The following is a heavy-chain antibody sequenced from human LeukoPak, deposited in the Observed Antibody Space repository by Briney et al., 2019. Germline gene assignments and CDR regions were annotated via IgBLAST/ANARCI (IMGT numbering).Heavy chain of an antibody. V-gene: IGHV3-30*02. J-gene: IGHJ6*03. CDR1: GFTFLSYG. CDR3: AKGSGYEHSHYYYYMDV. CDR2: IRYDGSNK. Sequence: GGSLRLSCAASGFTFLSYGMHWVRQAPGKGLEWVAFIRYDGSNKYYADSVKGRFTISRDNSKNTLYLQMNSLRAEDTAVYYCAKGSGYEHSHYYYYMDVWGKGTTVTVSS. D-gene: IGHD5-12*01.